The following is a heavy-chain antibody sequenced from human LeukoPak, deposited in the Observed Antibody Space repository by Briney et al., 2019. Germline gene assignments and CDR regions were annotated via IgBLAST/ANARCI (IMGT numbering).Heavy chain of an antibody. Sequence: SETLSLTCTVFGGSISSYYWSWIRQPPGKGLEWIGYIYYSGSTNYNPSLKSRVTISVDTSKNQFSLKLSSVTAADTAVYYCARHGTGGYSYGVVFYYMDVWGKGTTVTVSS. CDR1: GGSISSYY. J-gene: IGHJ6*03. D-gene: IGHD5-18*01. CDR2: IYYSGST. CDR3: ARHGTGGYSYGVVFYYMDV. V-gene: IGHV4-59*08.